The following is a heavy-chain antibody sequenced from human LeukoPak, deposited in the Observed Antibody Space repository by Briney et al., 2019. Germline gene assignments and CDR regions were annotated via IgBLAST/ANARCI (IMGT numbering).Heavy chain of an antibody. CDR3: ARHGRGSRSPNAFDI. V-gene: IGHV5-51*01. D-gene: IGHD3-10*01. Sequence: GEPLNISGKGSGYSFTDYWIAWVRQMPGEGLQWMGIIYPDDSDIRYSPSFQGQVTISADKSIITAYLQWSSLKASDTAMYYCARHGRGSRSPNAFDIWGQGTMVSVSS. J-gene: IGHJ3*02. CDR2: IYPDDSDI. CDR1: GYSFTDYW.